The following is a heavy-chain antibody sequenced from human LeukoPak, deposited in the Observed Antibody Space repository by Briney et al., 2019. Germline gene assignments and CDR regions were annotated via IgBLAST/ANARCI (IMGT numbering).Heavy chain of an antibody. CDR3: ARVHDSSGYSFDY. J-gene: IGHJ4*02. Sequence: SETLSLTCTVSGGSLSTYYWSWIRQPPGKGLEWIGYIYYGGSTNYNPSLKSRVTISVDTSKYQFSLKLSSVTAADTAVYYCARVHDSSGYSFDYWGQGTLVTVSS. CDR2: IYYGGST. V-gene: IGHV4-59*01. D-gene: IGHD3-22*01. CDR1: GGSLSTYY.